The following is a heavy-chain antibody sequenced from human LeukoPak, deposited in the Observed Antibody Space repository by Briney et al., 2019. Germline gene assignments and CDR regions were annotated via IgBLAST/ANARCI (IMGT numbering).Heavy chain of an antibody. D-gene: IGHD2-8*01. CDR1: GFSFSDHW. J-gene: IGHJ5*02. V-gene: IGHV3-7*04. Sequence: PGGSLRLSCAASGFSFSDHWMNWVRQAPGKRLEWVANIKLDGSEKNYVDSLKGRFTISRDNVKNSLYLQMYSLRVEDTAVYYCARGLSNGDSRYNWFGPWGQGTLVRVSS. CDR2: IKLDGSEK. CDR3: ARGLSNGDSRYNWFGP.